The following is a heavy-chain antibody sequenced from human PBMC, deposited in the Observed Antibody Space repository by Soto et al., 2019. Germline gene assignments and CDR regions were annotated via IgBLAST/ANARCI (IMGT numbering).Heavy chain of an antibody. CDR1: GYTFATYD. V-gene: IGHV1-8*01. J-gene: IGHJ5*01. D-gene: IGHD5-12*01. CDR2: MNPNSGNT. Sequence: QVQLVQSGAEVKTPGASVKVSCKASGYTFATYDINWVRQAPGQGLEWMGWMNPNSGNTGYAQKFQGRLTMTRDTALSVAHMELRSLRNEDTAVYYCARSDGYTFNWPDSWGQGTLVTVSA. CDR3: ARSDGYTFNWPDS.